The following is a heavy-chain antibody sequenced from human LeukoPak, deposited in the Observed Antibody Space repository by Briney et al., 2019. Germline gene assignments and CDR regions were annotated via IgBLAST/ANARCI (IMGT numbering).Heavy chain of an antibody. CDR2: ISWDGGST. CDR3: AKAERYCSSTSCPFDY. Sequence: GGSLRLSCAASGFTFDDYAMHWVRQAPGKGLEWVSLISWDGGSTYYADSVKGRFTISRDNSKNSLYLQMNSLRAEDTALYYCAKAERYCSSTSCPFDYWGQGTLVTVSS. CDR1: GFTFDDYA. D-gene: IGHD2-2*01. V-gene: IGHV3-43D*03. J-gene: IGHJ4*02.